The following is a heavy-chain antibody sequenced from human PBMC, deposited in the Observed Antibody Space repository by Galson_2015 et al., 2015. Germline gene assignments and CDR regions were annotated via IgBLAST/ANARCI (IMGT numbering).Heavy chain of an antibody. CDR3: ARSSAVNYYQYGMDV. V-gene: IGHV4-59*01. CDR1: GGSLSGYY. Sequence: PLSLPCAVSGGSLSGYYWSWIRQSPGKGLECIGYTYCNGATNYSPSLKSRVTFSLDTSKNQFSLRLSSVTAADTAVYYCARSSAVNYYQYGMDVWGQGTTVTVSS. J-gene: IGHJ6*02. CDR2: TYCNGAT.